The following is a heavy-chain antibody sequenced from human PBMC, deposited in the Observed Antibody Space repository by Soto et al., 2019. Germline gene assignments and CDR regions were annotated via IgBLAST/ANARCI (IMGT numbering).Heavy chain of an antibody. J-gene: IGHJ4*02. Sequence: QVQLQESGPGLVKPSETLSLTCTVSGGSVSSGSYYWSWIRQPPGKGLEWIGYIYYSGSTNYNPSPKSRXTXSADTSKNQFSLKLSSVTAADTAVYYCARNGDGYNYWGQGTLVTVSS. CDR2: IYYSGST. CDR3: ARNGDGYNY. V-gene: IGHV4-61*01. CDR1: GGSVSSGSYY. D-gene: IGHD5-12*01.